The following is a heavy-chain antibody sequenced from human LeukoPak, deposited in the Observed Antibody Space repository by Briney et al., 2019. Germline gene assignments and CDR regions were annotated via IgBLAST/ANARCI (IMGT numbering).Heavy chain of an antibody. Sequence: PSETPSLTCTVSGGSISSYYWSWIRQPPGKGLEWIGYIYYSGSTNYNPSLKSRVTISVDTSKNQFSLKLSSVTAADTAVYYCAREYSYGYYYYMDVWGKGTTVTVSS. D-gene: IGHD5-18*01. CDR3: AREYSYGYYYYMDV. CDR2: IYYSGST. J-gene: IGHJ6*03. V-gene: IGHV4-59*01. CDR1: GGSISSYY.